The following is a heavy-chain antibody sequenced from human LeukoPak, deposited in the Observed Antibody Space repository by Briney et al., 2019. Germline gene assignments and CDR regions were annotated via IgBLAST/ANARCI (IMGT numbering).Heavy chain of an antibody. J-gene: IGHJ6*03. CDR3: AKYGVDCSSTSCYPLYYMDV. Sequence: RAGGSLRLSCAASGFTFDSYAMTWVRQAPGKGLEWVSSISGGGGITNYADSVKGRFTISRDNSKYTLFLQMNSLRAEDTAVYYCAKYGVDCSSTSCYPLYYMDVWGKGTTVTVSS. V-gene: IGHV3-23*01. CDR1: GFTFDSYA. D-gene: IGHD2-2*01. CDR2: ISGGGGIT.